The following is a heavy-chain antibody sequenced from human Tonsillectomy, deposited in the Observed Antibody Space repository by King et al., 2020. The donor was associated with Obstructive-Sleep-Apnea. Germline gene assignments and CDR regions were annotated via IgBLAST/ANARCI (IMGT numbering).Heavy chain of an antibody. CDR2: IYYSGST. Sequence: VQLQESGPGLVKPSETLSLTCTVSGGSISSYYWSWIRQPPGKGLEWIGYIYYSGSTNYNPSLKSRVTISVDTSKNQFSLKLSSVTAADTAVYYCARDHQYSRGWTGLHYYYGMDVWGQGTTVTVSS. V-gene: IGHV4-59*01. CDR3: ARDHQYSRGWTGLHYYYGMDV. J-gene: IGHJ6*02. D-gene: IGHD6-19*01. CDR1: GGSISSYY.